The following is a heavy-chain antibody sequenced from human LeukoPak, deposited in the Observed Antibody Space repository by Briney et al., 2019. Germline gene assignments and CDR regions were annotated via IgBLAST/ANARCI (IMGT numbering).Heavy chain of an antibody. CDR3: ARSPGYNRPDY. J-gene: IGHJ4*02. CDR2: INHSGST. D-gene: IGHD5-18*01. V-gene: IGHV4-34*01. CDR1: GGSFSGYY. Sequence: NPSETLSLTCAVYGGSFSGYYWSWIRQPPGKGLEWIGEINHSGSTNYNPSLKSRVTISVDTSKNQFSLKLSSVTAADTAVYYCARSPGYNRPDYWGQGTLVTVSS.